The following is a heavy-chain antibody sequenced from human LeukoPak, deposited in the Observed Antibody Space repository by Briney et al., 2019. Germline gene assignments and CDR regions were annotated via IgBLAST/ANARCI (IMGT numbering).Heavy chain of an antibody. Sequence: SGTLSLTCTVSGGSISSGGYYWSWIRQPPGKGLEWIGSIYYSGSTYYNPSLKSRVTISVDTSKNQFSLKLSSVTAADTAVYYCARRRIVGAAFDYWGQGTLVTVSS. V-gene: IGHV4-39*01. CDR2: IYYSGST. D-gene: IGHD1-26*01. J-gene: IGHJ4*02. CDR3: ARRRIVGAAFDY. CDR1: GGSISSGGYY.